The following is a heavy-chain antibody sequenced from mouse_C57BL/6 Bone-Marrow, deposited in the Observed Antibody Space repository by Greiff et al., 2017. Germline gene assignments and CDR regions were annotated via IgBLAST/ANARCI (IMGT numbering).Heavy chain of an antibody. J-gene: IGHJ2*01. D-gene: IGHD1-1*01. CDR1: GFTFSSYG. CDR3: ARHCYGSSFDY. CDR2: ISSGGSYT. V-gene: IGHV5-6*01. Sequence: EVKLLESGGDLVKPGGSLELSCAASGFTFSSYGMSWVRQTPDKRLEWVATISSGGSYTYYPDSVKGRFTISRDNAKNTLYLQMSSLKSEDTAMYYCARHCYGSSFDYWGQGTTLTVSS.